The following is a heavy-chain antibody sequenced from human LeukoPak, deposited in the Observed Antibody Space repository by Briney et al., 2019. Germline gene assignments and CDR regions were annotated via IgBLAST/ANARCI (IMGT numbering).Heavy chain of an antibody. CDR3: ARAHSSSWYFDY. V-gene: IGHV3-33*08. CDR1: GFTVSSNY. CDR2: IWYDGSNK. Sequence: GGSLRLSCAASGFTVSSNYMSWVRQAPGKGLEWVAVIWYDGSNKYYADSVKGRFTISRDNSKNTLYLQMNSLRAEDTAVYYCARAHSSSWYFDYWGQGTLVTVSS. D-gene: IGHD6-13*01. J-gene: IGHJ4*02.